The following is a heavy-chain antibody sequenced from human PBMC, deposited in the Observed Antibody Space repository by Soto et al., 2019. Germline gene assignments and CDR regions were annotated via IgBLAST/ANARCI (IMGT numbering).Heavy chain of an antibody. CDR3: ARGWGGRITMVRGAPPIYFDY. V-gene: IGHV4-34*01. CDR1: GGSFSGYY. J-gene: IGHJ4*02. CDR2: INHSGST. Sequence: PSETLSLTCAVYGGSFSGYYWSWIRQPPGKGLEWIGEINHSGSTNYNPSLKSRVTISVDTSKNQFSLKLSSVTAADTAVYYCARGWGGRITMVRGAPPIYFDYWGQGTLVTVSS. D-gene: IGHD3-10*01.